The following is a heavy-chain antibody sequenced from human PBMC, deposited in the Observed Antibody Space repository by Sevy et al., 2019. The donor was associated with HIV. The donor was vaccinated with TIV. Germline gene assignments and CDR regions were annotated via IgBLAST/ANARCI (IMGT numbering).Heavy chain of an antibody. D-gene: IGHD6-19*01. J-gene: IGHJ6*02. CDR2: INPNSGDT. CDR1: GYTFTGYY. V-gene: IGHV1-2*02. Sequence: ASVKVSCKASGYTFTGYYMHWVRQAPGQGLEWMGWINPNSGDTNYAQKFQGRVTMTRDTSISTAYMELSRLRSDDTAVYYCARDKIAVAGTGSYYYGVDVWGQGTTVTVSS. CDR3: ARDKIAVAGTGSYYYGVDV.